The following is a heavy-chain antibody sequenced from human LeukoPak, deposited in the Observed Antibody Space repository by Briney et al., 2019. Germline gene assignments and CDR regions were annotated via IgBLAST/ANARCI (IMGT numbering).Heavy chain of an antibody. CDR2: INPNSGGT. V-gene: IGHV1-2*02. Sequence: ASVKVSCKASGGTFSSYAISWVRQAPGQGLEWMGWINPNSGGTNYAQRFQGRVTMTRDTSISTAYMELSRLRSDDTAVYYRARDRELLWFRELSFQYDYWGQGTLVTVSS. J-gene: IGHJ4*02. CDR3: ARDRELLWFRELSFQYDY. D-gene: IGHD3-10*01. CDR1: GGTFSSYA.